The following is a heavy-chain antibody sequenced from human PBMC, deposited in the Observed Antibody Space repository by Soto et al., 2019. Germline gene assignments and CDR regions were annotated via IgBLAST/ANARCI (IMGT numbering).Heavy chain of an antibody. CDR1: GYTLTELS. V-gene: IGHV1-24*01. J-gene: IGHJ1*01. D-gene: IGHD2-2*01. CDR2: FDPEDGET. CDR3: TTDKMYESVVAAIVHHDN. Sequence: GASVKVSCKVSGYTLTELSMHWVRQAPGKGLEWMGGFDPEDGETTYAQKFQGRVTMTGDKSKDTAYMELSSLRSDDTAVYYCTTDKMYESVVAAIVHHDNWGQGTRDTVSS.